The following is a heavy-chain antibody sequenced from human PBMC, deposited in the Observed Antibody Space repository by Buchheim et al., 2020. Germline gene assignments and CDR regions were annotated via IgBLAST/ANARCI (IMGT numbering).Heavy chain of an antibody. D-gene: IGHD2/OR15-2a*01. V-gene: IGHV3-11*01. J-gene: IGHJ6*02. Sequence: QVQLVESGGGLVKPGGSLRLSCAASGFTFSDYYMSWIRQVPGKGLEWVLYISGSGSSTYYTDSVKGRFTISRDNARNSLYLQMNSLRAEDTAEYYCARDVTAFLTFSYYGMDVWGQGT. CDR1: GFTFSDYY. CDR2: ISGSGSST. CDR3: ARDVTAFLTFSYYGMDV.